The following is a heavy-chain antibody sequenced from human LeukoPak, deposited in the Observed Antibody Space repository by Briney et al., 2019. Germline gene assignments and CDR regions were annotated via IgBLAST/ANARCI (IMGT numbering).Heavy chain of an antibody. V-gene: IGHV4-34*01. CDR1: GGSFSGYY. J-gene: IGHJ4*02. D-gene: IGHD6-6*01. Sequence: SETLSLTCAVYGGSFSGYYWSWIRQPPGKGLEWIGEINHSGSTNYNPSLKSRVTISVDTSKNQFSLKLSSVTAADTAVYYCARYTIAARNIDYWGQGTLVTVSP. CDR3: ARYTIAARNIDY. CDR2: INHSGST.